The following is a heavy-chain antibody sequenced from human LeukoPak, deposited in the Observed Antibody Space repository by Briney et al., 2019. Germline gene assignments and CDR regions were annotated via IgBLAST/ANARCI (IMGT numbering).Heavy chain of an antibody. Sequence: PGGSLRLSCAASGFTFSSYSMNWVRQAPGKGLEWVSYIGSTTTYADSVKGRFTISRDNAKNSLYLQMNSLRAEDTAVYYCARDGPPAGAGDFDYWGRGTPVTVSS. J-gene: IGHJ4*02. CDR2: IGSTTT. CDR1: GFTFSSYS. V-gene: IGHV3-48*01. D-gene: IGHD2-2*01. CDR3: ARDGPPAGAGDFDY.